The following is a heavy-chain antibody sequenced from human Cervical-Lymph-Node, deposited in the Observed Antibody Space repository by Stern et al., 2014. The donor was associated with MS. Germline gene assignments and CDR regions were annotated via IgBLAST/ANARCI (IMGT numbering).Heavy chain of an antibody. Sequence: QVTLRESGPALVKPTQTLTLTCTFSGFSLSTSGMCVSWIRQPPGKALEWLALTDWDDDKYYSTSLKTRLTISKDTSKNQVVLTMTNMDPVDTATYYCARSEHYYYDSSGYYPNNFDYWGQGTLVTVSS. CDR2: TDWDDDK. CDR3: ARSEHYYYDSSGYYPNNFDY. CDR1: GFSLSTSGMC. D-gene: IGHD3-22*01. V-gene: IGHV2-70*01. J-gene: IGHJ4*02.